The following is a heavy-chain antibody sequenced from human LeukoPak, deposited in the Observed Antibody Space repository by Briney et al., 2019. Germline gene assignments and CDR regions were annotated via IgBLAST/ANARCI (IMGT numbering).Heavy chain of an antibody. J-gene: IGHJ4*02. CDR2: INPNSGGT. CDR1: GYTLTRYY. V-gene: IGHV1-2*02. Sequence: ASVKVSCKASGYTLTRYYMHWVRQAPGQGLEWMGWINPNSGGTNYAQKFQGRVTMTRDTSISTAYMELSRLRSVDTAVYFCATVWFGELFFDYWGQGTLVTVSS. CDR3: ATVWFGELFFDY. D-gene: IGHD3-10*01.